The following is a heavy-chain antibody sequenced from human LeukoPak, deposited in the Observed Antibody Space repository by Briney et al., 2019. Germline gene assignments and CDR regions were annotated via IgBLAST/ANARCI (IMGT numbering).Heavy chain of an antibody. J-gene: IGHJ4*02. D-gene: IGHD3-3*01. CDR3: ATVQHPLRFLDWLDWEFDY. CDR2: INHSGST. Sequence: SETLSLTCTVYGGSFEGYYWSWIRQPPGKGLEWIGEINHSGSTNYNPSLKSRVTISVDTSKNQFSLKLSSVTAADTAVYYCATVQHPLRFLDWLDWEFDYWGQGTLVTVSS. V-gene: IGHV4-34*01. CDR1: GGSFEGYY.